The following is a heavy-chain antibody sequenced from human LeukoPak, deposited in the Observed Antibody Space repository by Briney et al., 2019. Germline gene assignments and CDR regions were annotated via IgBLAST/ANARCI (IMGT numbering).Heavy chain of an antibody. CDR1: GFTVXXNY. J-gene: IGHJ4*02. CDR3: AKDISRFGECP. V-gene: IGHV3-53*01. CDR2: IYSGGST. Sequence: GFTVXXNYMSWVRQAPGRGLEWVSVIYSGGSTYYADSVKGRFTISRHNSKNTLYLQMNSLRAEDTAVYYCAKDISRFGECPWGQGTLVTVSS. D-gene: IGHD3-10*01.